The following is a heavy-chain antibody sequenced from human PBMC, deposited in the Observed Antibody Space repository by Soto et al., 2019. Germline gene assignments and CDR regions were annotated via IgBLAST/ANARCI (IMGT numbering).Heavy chain of an antibody. CDR3: ARTAIAVRQRALGGGDAFNI. Sequence: SGPTLVNPTQTLTLTCTFSGFSLSTSGMRVSWIRQPPGKALEWLARIDWDDDKFYSTSLKTRLTISKDTSKNQVFLTMTKMDPVDTATCFCARTAIAVRQRALGGGDAFNIWGQGTMVTF. V-gene: IGHV2-70*04. CDR1: GFSLSTSGMR. J-gene: IGHJ3*02. CDR2: IDWDDDK. D-gene: IGHD6-19*01.